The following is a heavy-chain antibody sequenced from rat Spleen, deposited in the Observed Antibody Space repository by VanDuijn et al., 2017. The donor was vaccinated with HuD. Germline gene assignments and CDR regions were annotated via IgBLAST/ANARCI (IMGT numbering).Heavy chain of an antibody. V-gene: IGHV2-6*01. J-gene: IGHJ3*01. Sequence: QVQLKESGPGLVQPSQTLSLTCTVSGFSLISYTVSWVRQPPGKGLEWIAAISSGGTTYYNSALKSRLSISRDTSKSQVFLKMNSLQADDTAIYFCTRSYGGYSQHWFAYWGQGTLVTVSS. CDR2: ISSGGTT. CDR1: GFSLISYT. D-gene: IGHD1-11*01. CDR3: TRSYGGYSQHWFAY.